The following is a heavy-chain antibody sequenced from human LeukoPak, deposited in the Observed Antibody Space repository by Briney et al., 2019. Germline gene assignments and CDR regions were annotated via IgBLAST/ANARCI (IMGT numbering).Heavy chain of an antibody. J-gene: IGHJ4*02. CDR1: GYSFTSYW. V-gene: IGHV5-10-1*01. D-gene: IGHD6-19*01. CDR2: IDPSDSYT. Sequence: GESLKISCKASGYSFTSYWITWVRQMPEKGLEWMGRIDPSDSYTQYSPSYQGHVTISADKSISTAYLQWSSLRASDTAMYYCAILYTTGWNYFDSWGQGTLVTVSS. CDR3: AILYTTGWNYFDS.